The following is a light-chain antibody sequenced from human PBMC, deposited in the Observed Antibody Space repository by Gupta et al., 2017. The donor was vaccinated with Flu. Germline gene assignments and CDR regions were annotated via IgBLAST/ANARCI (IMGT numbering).Light chain of an antibody. CDR3: QQTYRVPHS. CDR1: QSIGNY. V-gene: IGKV1-39*01. CDR2: AAS. J-gene: IGKJ2*03. Sequence: DIQMTHSPYSLSASVGDRVTIPCRASQSIGNYLNWYQLKPGKAPKLLIYAASRLQSGVPSRFSGSGSETDFTLTINTLQPEDFATYYCQQTYRVPHSFGQGTKLEIK.